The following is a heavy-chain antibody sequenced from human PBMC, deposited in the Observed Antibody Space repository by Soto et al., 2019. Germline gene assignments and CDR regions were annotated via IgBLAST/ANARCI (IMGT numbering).Heavy chain of an antibody. J-gene: IGHJ3*02. CDR2: ISGSGGST. Sequence: GSLRLSCAASGLTFSSYAMSWVRQAPGKGLEWVSGISGSGGSTYYADSVKGRFTISRDNSKNSLYLQMNSLRADDTAVYYCAKDRNVVVPAAYDAFDIWGQGTMVTVSS. D-gene: IGHD2-2*01. CDR1: GLTFSSYA. CDR3: AKDRNVVVPAAYDAFDI. V-gene: IGHV3-23*01.